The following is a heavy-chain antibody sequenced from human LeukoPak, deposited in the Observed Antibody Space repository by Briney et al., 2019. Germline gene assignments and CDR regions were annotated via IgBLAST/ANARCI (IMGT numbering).Heavy chain of an antibody. V-gene: IGHV1-2*02. CDR1: GYTFTGYY. CDR3: ARGFQRIQLWRNGVGDAFDI. CDR2: INPNSGGT. J-gene: IGHJ3*02. D-gene: IGHD5-18*01. Sequence: GASVKVSCKASGYTFTGYYMHWVRQAPGQGLEWMGWINPNSGGTNYAQKFQGRVTMTRDTSISTAYMELSRLRSEDTAVYYCARGFQRIQLWRNGVGDAFDIWGQGTMVTVSS.